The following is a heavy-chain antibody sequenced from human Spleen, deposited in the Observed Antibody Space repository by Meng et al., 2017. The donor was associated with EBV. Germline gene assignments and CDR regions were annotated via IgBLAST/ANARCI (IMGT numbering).Heavy chain of an antibody. V-gene: IGHV4-34*01. D-gene: IGHD3-16*02. CDR1: GESFSGHY. J-gene: IGHJ5*02. CDR2: INESGIT. CDR3: ARQSTYRLLDP. Sequence: QVQQHQLGAGLLKPSETRSLTCALYGESFSGHYWTWIRQPPGKGLEWIGEINESGITNYNPSLTSRVTLSIDTSERHFSLNLSSVTAADTAVYYCARQSTYRLLDPWGQGTLVTVSS.